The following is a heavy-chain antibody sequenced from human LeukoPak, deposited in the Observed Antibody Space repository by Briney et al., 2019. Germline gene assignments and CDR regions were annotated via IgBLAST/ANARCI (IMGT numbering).Heavy chain of an antibody. V-gene: IGHV4-59*01. Sequence: SETLSLTCTVSGASISGYYWSWVRQPPGKRLEFIGYIYNSLNDYNPSLKSRVIISSDPSKNQFSLRLSSMTAADTAVYYCSILATCWDKGTLVTVSS. CDR3: SILATC. J-gene: IGHJ4*02. CDR1: GASISGYY. CDR2: IYNSLN.